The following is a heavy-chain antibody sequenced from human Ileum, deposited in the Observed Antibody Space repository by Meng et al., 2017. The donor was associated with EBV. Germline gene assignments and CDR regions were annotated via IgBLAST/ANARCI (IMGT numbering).Heavy chain of an antibody. CDR1: GGSISRSDW. D-gene: IGHD3-22*01. V-gene: IGHV4-4*02. CDR2: TSHSGST. CDR3: ASSDYYRSDY. J-gene: IGHJ4*02. Sequence: QVQPQEAGPGLGKPSETLALTCSVSGGSISRSDWWSWVRQPPGKVLEWIGETSHSGSTNYSPSLKSRVTISLDKSKNQLSLKLNSVTAADTAVYYCASSDYYRSDYWGQGTLVTVSS.